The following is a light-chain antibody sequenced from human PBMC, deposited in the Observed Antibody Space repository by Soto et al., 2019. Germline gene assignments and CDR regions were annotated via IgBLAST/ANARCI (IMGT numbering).Light chain of an antibody. CDR2: SNN. Sequence: QLVLTQPPSASGTPGQRVTISCSGSSSNIGSHAVNWYQQLPGTAPKLLIYSNNQRPSGVPDRFSGSKSGTSASLAISGLQSEDEADYYCAAWDDSLNGLLFGGGTKVTVL. V-gene: IGLV1-44*01. CDR1: SSNIGSHA. CDR3: AAWDDSLNGLL. J-gene: IGLJ2*01.